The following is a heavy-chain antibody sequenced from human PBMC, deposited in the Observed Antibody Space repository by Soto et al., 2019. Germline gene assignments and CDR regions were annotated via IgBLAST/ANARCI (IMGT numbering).Heavy chain of an antibody. V-gene: IGHV4-39*02. Sequence: TSETLSLTCTVSGASISTRSHYRGWNRQPPGKGLEWIGSLYYSGTTYYNSSLKSRVTISVDTSKNHLSLRLSPVTAADTAVYYCARRGLLHDYFDFWGQGTLVTVSS. CDR3: ARRGLLHDYFDF. CDR1: GASISTRSHY. D-gene: IGHD2-15*01. CDR2: LYYSGTT. J-gene: IGHJ4*02.